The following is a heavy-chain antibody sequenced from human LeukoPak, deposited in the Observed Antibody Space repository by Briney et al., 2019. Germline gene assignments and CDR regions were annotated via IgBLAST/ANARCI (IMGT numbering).Heavy chain of an antibody. CDR1: GFTFSSYA. V-gene: IGHV3-23*01. CDR3: AKANGMVEPPLGFY. D-gene: IGHD1-14*01. Sequence: PGGPLRLSCAASGFTFSSYAMSWVRQAPGKGLEWVSAISGSGGSTYYADSVKGRFTISRDNSKNTLYLQMNSLRAEDTAVYYCAKANGMVEPPLGFYWGQGTLVTVSS. CDR2: ISGSGGST. J-gene: IGHJ4*02.